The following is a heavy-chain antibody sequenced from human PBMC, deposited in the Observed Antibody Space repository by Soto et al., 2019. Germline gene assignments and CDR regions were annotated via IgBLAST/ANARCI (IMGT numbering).Heavy chain of an antibody. CDR3: AITSPVTNRDGRLNWFDP. CDR2: ISGSGGST. V-gene: IGHV3-23*01. J-gene: IGHJ5*02. CDR1: GFTFSSYA. D-gene: IGHD4-4*01. Sequence: GSLRLSCAASGFTFSSYAMSWVRQAPGKGLEWVSAISGSGGSTYYADSVKGRFTISRDNSKNTLYLQMNSLRAEDTAVYYCAITSPVTNRDGRLNWFDPWGQGTLVTVSS.